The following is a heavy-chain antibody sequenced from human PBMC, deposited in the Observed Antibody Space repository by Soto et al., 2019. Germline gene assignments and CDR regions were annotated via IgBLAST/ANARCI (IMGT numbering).Heavy chain of an antibody. Sequence: SETLSLTCSVSGDSISNYYWNWIRQPAGQGLEWIGRIYTGGSTNYNPSLKSRVTMSVDTSKNQFSLKLTSLTAADTAVYFCAGDQGHYYYGMAVWGQGATVTVSS. CDR2: IYTGGST. CDR3: AGDQGHYYYGMAV. CDR1: GDSISNYY. J-gene: IGHJ6*02. V-gene: IGHV4-4*07.